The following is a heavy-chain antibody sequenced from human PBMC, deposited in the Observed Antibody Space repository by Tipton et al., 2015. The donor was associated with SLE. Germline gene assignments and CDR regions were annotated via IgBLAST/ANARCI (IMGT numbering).Heavy chain of an antibody. Sequence: TLSLTCTVSGGSISSYYWSWIRQPPGKGLEWIGYIYYSGSTNYNPSLKSRVTISVDTSKNQFSLKLSSVTAADTAVYYCARVTGDQGAFDIWGQGTMVTVSS. V-gene: IGHV4-59*01. D-gene: IGHD2-21*02. CDR3: ARVTGDQGAFDI. CDR1: GGSISSYY. J-gene: IGHJ3*02. CDR2: IYYSGST.